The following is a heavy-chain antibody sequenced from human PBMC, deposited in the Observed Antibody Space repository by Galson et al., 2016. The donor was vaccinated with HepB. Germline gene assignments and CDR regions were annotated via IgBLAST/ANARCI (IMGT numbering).Heavy chain of an antibody. CDR1: GFTFSSYA. CDR2: VSGSGSSR. CDR3: AHTIGNYYHWAFDY. Sequence: SLRLSCAASGFTFSSYAMSWVRQAPGKGLEWVSLVSGSGSSRYYADSVKGRFTISRDNSKNTLFLQMNSLRAEDTAIYFCAHTIGNYYHWAFDYWGQGTLVTVAS. J-gene: IGHJ4*02. V-gene: IGHV3-23*01. D-gene: IGHD1-26*01.